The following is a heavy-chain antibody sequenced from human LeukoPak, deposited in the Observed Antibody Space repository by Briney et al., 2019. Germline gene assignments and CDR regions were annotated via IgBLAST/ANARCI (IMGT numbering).Heavy chain of an antibody. D-gene: IGHD6-19*01. CDR1: GYSFTSYW. Sequence: GESLKISCKGSGYSFTSYWIGWVRQMPGKGLEWMGIIYPGDSDTRYSPSFQGQVTISADKSISTAYPQWSSLKASDTAVYYCARRSSGWYYHFDYWGQGTLVTVSS. J-gene: IGHJ4*02. CDR2: IYPGDSDT. CDR3: ARRSSGWYYHFDY. V-gene: IGHV5-51*03.